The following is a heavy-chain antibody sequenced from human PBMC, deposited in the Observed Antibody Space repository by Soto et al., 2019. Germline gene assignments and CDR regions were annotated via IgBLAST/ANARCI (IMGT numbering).Heavy chain of an antibody. D-gene: IGHD3-3*01. J-gene: IGHJ4*02. CDR3: AVSRYYDFWSGYHPDY. CDR2: IYYSGST. V-gene: IGHV4-39*01. Sequence: QLQLQESGPGLVKPSETLSLTCTVSGGSISSSSYYWGWIRQPPGKGLEWIGSIYYSGSTYYNPSLKSRVTIAVDTSKNQCSLKLGSVTAADTAVYYCAVSRYYDFWSGYHPDYWGQGTLVTVSS. CDR1: GGSISSSSYY.